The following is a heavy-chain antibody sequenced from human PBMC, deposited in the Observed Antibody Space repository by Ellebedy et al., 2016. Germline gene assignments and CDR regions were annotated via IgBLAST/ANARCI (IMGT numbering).Heavy chain of an antibody. CDR2: ISYDGNNR. J-gene: IGHJ4*02. D-gene: IGHD4-11*01. V-gene: IGHV3-30-3*01. Sequence: GESLKISCAASGFIFSSYAMHWVRQAPGKGLEWVAVISYDGNNRYYADSVKGRFTISRDNSKNTLSLQMNSLRAEDTAVFYCARDGRSYSTKYFFDYWGQGTLVTVSS. CDR1: GFIFSSYA. CDR3: ARDGRSYSTKYFFDY.